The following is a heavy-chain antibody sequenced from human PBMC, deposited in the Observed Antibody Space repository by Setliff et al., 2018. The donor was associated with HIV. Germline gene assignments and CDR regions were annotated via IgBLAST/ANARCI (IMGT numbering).Heavy chain of an antibody. CDR3: ARDRDSYGFSYFFDY. CDR2: IDSSGSYT. V-gene: IGHV3-11*05. CDR1: GFTFSDYY. D-gene: IGHD5-18*01. Sequence: KPGGSLRLSCAASGFTFSDYYMSWIRQPPGKGLQWVSYIDSSGSYTNYADSVKGRFTISRDNAKNSLFLQMNSLRADDTAVYYCARDRDSYGFSYFFDYWGQGTLVTVSS. J-gene: IGHJ4*02.